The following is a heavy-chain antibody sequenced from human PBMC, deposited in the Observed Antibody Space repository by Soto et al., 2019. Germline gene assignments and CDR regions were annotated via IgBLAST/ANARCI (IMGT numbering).Heavy chain of an antibody. D-gene: IGHD3-16*01. CDR1: GYILTSHG. Sequence: QVQLVQSGAEVKKPGASVKVSCKASGYILTSHGIAWVRQAPGQGLEWMGWISVYSGKTTYSEKFQGTVTMTTDQSTTTAYMELRSLRSDDTAVYYCARYRWGYFDYWGQRTLVTVSS. CDR3: ARYRWGYFDY. V-gene: IGHV1-18*01. J-gene: IGHJ4*02. CDR2: ISVYSGKT.